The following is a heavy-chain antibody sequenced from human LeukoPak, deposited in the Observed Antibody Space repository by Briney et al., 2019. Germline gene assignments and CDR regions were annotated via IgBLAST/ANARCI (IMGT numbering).Heavy chain of an antibody. CDR2: TIPIFGIA. V-gene: IGHV1-69*04. Sequence: ASVKVSCKASGGTFSSYAISWVRQAPGQGLEWMGRTIPIFGIANYAQKFQGRVTITADKSTSTAYMELSSLRSEDTAVYYCAREGEVVPAASVFDWFDPWGQGTLVTVSS. CDR3: AREGEVVPAASVFDWFDP. D-gene: IGHD2-2*01. CDR1: GGTFSSYA. J-gene: IGHJ5*02.